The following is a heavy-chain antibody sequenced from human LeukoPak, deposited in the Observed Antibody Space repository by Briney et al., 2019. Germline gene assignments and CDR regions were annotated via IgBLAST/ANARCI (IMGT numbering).Heavy chain of an antibody. D-gene: IGHD1-26*01. CDR2: INPSGGST. Sequence: ASVDVSCKASGYTFTSYYMHWVRQAPGQGLEWMGIINPSGGSTSYAQKFQGRVTMTRDTSTSTVYMELSSLRSEDTAVYYCARRGLTGARARSNWFDPWGQGTLVTVSS. V-gene: IGHV1-46*01. CDR3: ARRGLTGARARSNWFDP. J-gene: IGHJ5*02. CDR1: GYTFTSYY.